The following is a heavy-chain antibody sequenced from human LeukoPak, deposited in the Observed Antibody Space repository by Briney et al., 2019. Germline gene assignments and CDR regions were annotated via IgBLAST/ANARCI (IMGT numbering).Heavy chain of an antibody. J-gene: IGHJ4*02. D-gene: IGHD6-13*01. CDR3: ARHYSSSWKGKFDY. CDR2: ISAYNGNT. CDR1: GYTFTSYG. Sequence: ASVTVSCKASGYTFTSYGISWVRQAAGQGLEWMGWISAYNGNTNYTQKLQGRVTMTTDTSTSTAYMELRSLRSDDTAVYYCARHYSSSWKGKFDYWGQGTLVTVSS. V-gene: IGHV1-18*04.